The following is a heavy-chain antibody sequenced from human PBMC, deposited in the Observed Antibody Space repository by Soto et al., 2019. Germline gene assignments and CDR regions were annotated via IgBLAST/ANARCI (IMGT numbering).Heavy chain of an antibody. Sequence: GESLKISCKGSGYRFTNYWIAWVRQMPGKGLEWMGLTHPGNSESRYSPSIQGQVTMSVDKSINTAFLQWSSLKASDSAMYYCATHTSTGYWDCWGQGTLVTVSS. J-gene: IGHJ4*02. V-gene: IGHV5-51*01. CDR2: THPGNSES. CDR1: GYRFTNYW. D-gene: IGHD6-13*01. CDR3: ATHTSTGYWDC.